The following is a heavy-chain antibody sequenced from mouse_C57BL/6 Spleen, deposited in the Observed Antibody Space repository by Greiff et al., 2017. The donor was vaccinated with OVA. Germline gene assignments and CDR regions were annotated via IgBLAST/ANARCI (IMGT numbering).Heavy chain of an antibody. CDR1: GFNIKDDY. CDR3: TTGDDYSWFAY. J-gene: IGHJ3*01. CDR2: IDPENGDT. D-gene: IGHD2-4*01. V-gene: IGHV14-4*01. Sequence: EVQLQQSGAELVRPGASVKLSCTASGFNIKDDYMHWVKQRPEQGLEWIGWIDPENGDTEYASKFQGKATITADTSSNTAYLQLSSLTSEDTAVYYWTTGDDYSWFAYWGQGTLVTVSA.